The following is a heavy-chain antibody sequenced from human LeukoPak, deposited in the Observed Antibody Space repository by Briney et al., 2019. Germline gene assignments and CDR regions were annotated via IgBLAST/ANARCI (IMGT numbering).Heavy chain of an antibody. CDR1: GGSFSGYY. CDR3: ASTTTVTPYYYYYYMDV. Sequence: SETLSLTCAVYGGSFSGYYWSWIRQPPGKGLEWIGYIYYSGSTNYNPSLKSRVTISVDTSKNQFSLKLSSVTAADTAVYYCASTTTVTPYYYYYYMDVWGKGTTVTVSS. CDR2: IYYSGST. V-gene: IGHV4-59*01. D-gene: IGHD4-17*01. J-gene: IGHJ6*03.